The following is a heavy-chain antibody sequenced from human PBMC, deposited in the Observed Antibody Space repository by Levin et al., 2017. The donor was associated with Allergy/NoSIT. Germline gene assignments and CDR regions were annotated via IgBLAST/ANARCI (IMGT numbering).Heavy chain of an antibody. Sequence: PGGSLRLSCAASGFTFSSYGMHWVRQAPGKGLEWVAVISYDGSNKYYADSVKGRFTISRDNSKNTLYLQMNSLRAEDTAVYYCAKDSSSWSFEGDWFDPWGQGTLVTVSS. CDR1: GFTFSSYG. CDR2: ISYDGSNK. CDR3: AKDSSSWSFEGDWFDP. D-gene: IGHD6-13*01. V-gene: IGHV3-30*18. J-gene: IGHJ5*02.